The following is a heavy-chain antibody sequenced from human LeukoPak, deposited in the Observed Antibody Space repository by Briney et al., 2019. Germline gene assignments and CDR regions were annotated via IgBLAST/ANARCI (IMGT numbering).Heavy chain of an antibody. V-gene: IGHV3-30*03. J-gene: IGHJ4*02. CDR1: GFTFSSYG. CDR3: ARAGIAVAGTLDY. Sequence: QPGRSLRLSCAASGFTFSSYGMHWVRQAPGKGLEWVAVISYDGSNKYYADSVKGRFTISRDNSKNTLYLQMNSLRAEDTAVYYCARAGIAVAGTLDYWGQGTLVTVSS. CDR2: ISYDGSNK. D-gene: IGHD6-19*01.